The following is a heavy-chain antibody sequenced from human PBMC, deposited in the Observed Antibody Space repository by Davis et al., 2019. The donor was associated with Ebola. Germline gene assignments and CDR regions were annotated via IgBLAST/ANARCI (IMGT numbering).Heavy chain of an antibody. Sequence: SLKISCAASGFTLSDHYMDWVRQAPGKGLEWVGRTRNKANGYTTEYAASVKDRFTISRDDSKNSLYLQMNSLKTEDTAVYYCAGSLAGSDYYGMDVWGKGTTVTVSS. V-gene: IGHV3-72*01. D-gene: IGHD3-3*02. CDR3: AGSLAGSDYYGMDV. J-gene: IGHJ6*04. CDR1: GFTLSDHY. CDR2: TRNKANGYTT.